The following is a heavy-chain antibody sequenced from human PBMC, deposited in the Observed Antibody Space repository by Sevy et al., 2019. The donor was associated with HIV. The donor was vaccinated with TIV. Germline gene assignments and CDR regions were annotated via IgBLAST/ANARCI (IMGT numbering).Heavy chain of an antibody. J-gene: IGHJ4*02. CDR1: GFTFGDYA. V-gene: IGHV3-49*03. CDR3: TRKNYGGNSDFDY. CDR2: IRSKAYGGTT. D-gene: IGHD4-17*01. Sequence: GGSLRLSCTASGFTFGDYAMSWFRQAPGKGLEWVGFIRSKAYGGTTEYAAPVKGRFTISRDDSKSIAYLQMNSLKTEDTAVYYCTRKNYGGNSDFDYWGQGTLVTVSS.